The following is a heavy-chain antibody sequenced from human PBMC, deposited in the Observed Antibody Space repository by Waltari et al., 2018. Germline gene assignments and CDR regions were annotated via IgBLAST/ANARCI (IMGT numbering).Heavy chain of an antibody. V-gene: IGHV3-7*01. J-gene: IGHJ1*01. Sequence: EVQLVESGGGLVQPGGSLRLSCEVSGLPFSRYWLGWVRQAPGKGVGGVANIEQNGSEKYYVDSVKSRFTISRDNAKNSLYMQMNSLRAEDTAVYCCASRGEYFQHWGQGTLVTVSS. CDR1: GLPFSRYW. CDR3: ASRGEYFQH. CDR2: IEQNGSEK.